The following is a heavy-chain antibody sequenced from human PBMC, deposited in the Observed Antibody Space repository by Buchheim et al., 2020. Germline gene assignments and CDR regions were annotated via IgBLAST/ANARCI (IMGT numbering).Heavy chain of an antibody. Sequence: QVQLVESGGGVVQPGRSLRLSCAASGFTFSSYGMHWVRQAPGKGLEWVAVIWYDGSNKYYEDSVKGRFYISRDNSKNTLSLQMNSLRAEDTAVYYCARDRSGSSWQNYFDYWGQGTL. CDR1: GFTFSSYG. V-gene: IGHV3-33*01. CDR3: ARDRSGSSWQNYFDY. J-gene: IGHJ4*02. D-gene: IGHD6-13*01. CDR2: IWYDGSNK.